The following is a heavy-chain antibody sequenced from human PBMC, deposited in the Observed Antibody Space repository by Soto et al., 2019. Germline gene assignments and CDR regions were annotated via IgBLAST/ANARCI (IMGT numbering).Heavy chain of an antibody. J-gene: IGHJ3*02. D-gene: IGHD1-1*01. CDR3: AREWKCDALAI. CDR1: GGSISSYY. Sequence: PSETLSLTCTVSGGSISSYYWNWIRQPPGKGLEWIGDIYYGGGTNYNPSIKSRVTLSVDTSKNQFSLKLSSVTAADTAVYYCAREWKCDALAIWGQGTMVTVSS. V-gene: IGHV4-59*01. CDR2: IYYGGGT.